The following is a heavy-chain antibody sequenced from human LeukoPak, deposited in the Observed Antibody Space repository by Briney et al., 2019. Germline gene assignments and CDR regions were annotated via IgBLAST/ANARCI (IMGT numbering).Heavy chain of an antibody. CDR2: IYSGGST. D-gene: IGHD3-3*01. Sequence: PGGSLRLSCAASGFTVSSNFLSWVRQPPGKGLEWVSDIYSGGSTYYADSVKGRFTISRDNSKNTLYLQMNSLRAEDTAVYYCARDGKSITIFPIGMDVWGQGTTVTVSS. CDR3: ARDGKSITIFPIGMDV. V-gene: IGHV3-53*01. J-gene: IGHJ6*02. CDR1: GFTVSSNF.